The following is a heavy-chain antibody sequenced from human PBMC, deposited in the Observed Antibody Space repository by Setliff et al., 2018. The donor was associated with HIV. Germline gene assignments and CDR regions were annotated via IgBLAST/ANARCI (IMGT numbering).Heavy chain of an antibody. CDR2: IQSKTDGGTT. V-gene: IGHV3-15*01. CDR1: GFTFSNAW. CDR3: TTDPMPQYYYGSGSYYLLSFDY. D-gene: IGHD3-10*01. Sequence: GGSLRLSCAASGFTFSNAWMSWVRQAPGKGLEWVGRIQSKTDGGTTGYAAPVKGRFTISRDDSKNTLYLQMNSLKTEDTAVYYCTTDPMPQYYYGSGSYYLLSFDYWGQGTLVTVSS. J-gene: IGHJ4*02.